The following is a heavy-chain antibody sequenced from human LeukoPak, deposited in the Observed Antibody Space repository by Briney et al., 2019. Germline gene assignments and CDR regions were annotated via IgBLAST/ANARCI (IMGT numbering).Heavy chain of an antibody. CDR2: ISGSGGRI. V-gene: IGHV3-23*01. D-gene: IGHD1-1*01. J-gene: IGHJ4*02. Sequence: PGGSLRLSCAASGFTFSSYPMSWVRQAPGKGLEWVSSISGSGGRIDYADSVKGRFTISRDNSKNTLSLQMNSLTAEDTAVYYCAKNPRLEGWIYFDSWGQGILVTVSS. CDR3: AKNPRLEGWIYFDS. CDR1: GFTFSSYP.